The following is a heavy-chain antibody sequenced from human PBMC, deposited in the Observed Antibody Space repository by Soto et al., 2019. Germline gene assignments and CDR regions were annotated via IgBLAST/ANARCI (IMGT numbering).Heavy chain of an antibody. J-gene: IGHJ4*02. CDR2: IIPNFDTP. CDR1: GDSFNTFA. V-gene: IGHV1-69*06. CDR3: ARPYYDSSGYYLWYFDY. Sequence: QVQLVQSGAEVKKPGSSVKLSCKASGDSFNTFAVTWVRQAPGQGLERMGGIIPNFDTPNYAQKFQGRVTIIADKSTSTPYMELSSLRSEDTAVYYCARPYYDSSGYYLWYFDYWGQGTLVTVSS. D-gene: IGHD3-22*01.